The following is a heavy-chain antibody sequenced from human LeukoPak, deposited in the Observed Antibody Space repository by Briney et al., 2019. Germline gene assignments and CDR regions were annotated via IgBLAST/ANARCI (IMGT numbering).Heavy chain of an antibody. CDR2: INHSGST. D-gene: IGHD3-22*01. CDR1: GGSFSGYY. J-gene: IGHJ4*02. V-gene: IGHV4-34*01. Sequence: SETLSLTCAVYGGSFSGYYLSWLRQPPGKGLEWIGEINHSGSTNYNPSLKSRVTISVDTSKNQFSLKLSSVTAADTAVYYCARARGVYYYDSSGYRYWGQGTLVTVSS. CDR3: ARARGVYYYDSSGYRY.